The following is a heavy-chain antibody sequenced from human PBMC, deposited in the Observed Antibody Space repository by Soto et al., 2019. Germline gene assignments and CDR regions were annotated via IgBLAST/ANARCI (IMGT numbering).Heavy chain of an antibody. CDR1: GFTFSNYA. J-gene: IGHJ4*02. V-gene: IGHV3-23*01. CDR2: IDSAAVGT. D-gene: IGHD7-27*01. Sequence: SLRLSCAASGFTFSNYAMGWVRQAPGKGLEWVSTIDSAAVGTDYADSVKGRFTISRDNSKNTLYLQMNSLRAEDTAVYYCAQAITRERQLASCGQGTLVTVSS. CDR3: AQAITRERQLAS.